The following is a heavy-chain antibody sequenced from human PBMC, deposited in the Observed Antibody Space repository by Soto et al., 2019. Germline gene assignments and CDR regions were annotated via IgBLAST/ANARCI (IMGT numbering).Heavy chain of an antibody. D-gene: IGHD3-10*01. CDR3: ARGVIIGYYPYSYYYYGRAV. CDR1: GYTFTSYD. Sequence: ASVKVSCKASGYTFTSYDINWVRQATGQGLEWMGWMNPNSGNTGYAQKFQGRVTMTRNTSISTAYMELSSLRSEDTAVYYCARGVIIGYYPYSYYYYGRAVGAKGTTATVSS. J-gene: IGHJ6*04. V-gene: IGHV1-8*01. CDR2: MNPNSGNT.